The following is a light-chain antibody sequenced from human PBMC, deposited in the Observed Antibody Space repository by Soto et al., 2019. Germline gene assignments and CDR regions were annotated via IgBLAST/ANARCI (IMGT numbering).Light chain of an antibody. CDR2: GAS. V-gene: IGKV3-20*01. J-gene: IGKJ5*01. CDR1: QSVSSSY. Sequence: EIMWTHSPGTRAVSGGGRATGACRASQSVSSSYLAWYQQKPGQAPRLLIYGASSRATGIPDRFSGSGSGADYTLTLRTLEPEDSAVPYYQQYGTSPSTFGQGTRLEIK. CDR3: QQYGTSPST.